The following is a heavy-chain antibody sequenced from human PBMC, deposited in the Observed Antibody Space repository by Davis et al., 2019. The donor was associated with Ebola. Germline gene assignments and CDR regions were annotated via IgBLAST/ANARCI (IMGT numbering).Heavy chain of an antibody. J-gene: IGHJ5*02. CDR3: ARHKPLGIRGGFDP. V-gene: IGHV4-59*08. D-gene: IGHD7-27*01. CDR2: IYYSGST. Sequence: PSETLSLTCTVSGGSISSHYWSWIRQPPGKGLEWIGYIYYSGSTNYNPSLKSRVTISVDTSKDQFSLKLSSVTAADTAVYYCARHKPLGIRGGFDPWGQGTLVTVSS. CDR1: GGSISSHY.